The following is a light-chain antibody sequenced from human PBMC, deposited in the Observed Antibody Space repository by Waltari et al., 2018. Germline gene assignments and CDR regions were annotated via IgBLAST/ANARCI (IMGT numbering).Light chain of an antibody. CDR2: GAS. CDR3: QNFGSSSFT. Sequence: ILTQSPATLSLSPGERATPSCRASQSVTTYLAWYQQKPGQAPRLLIYGASSRATGIPDRFSGSGSGTEFTLTISSLEPEDFAVYYCQNFGSSSFTFGPGTKLDIK. V-gene: IGKV3-20*01. J-gene: IGKJ3*01. CDR1: QSVTTY.